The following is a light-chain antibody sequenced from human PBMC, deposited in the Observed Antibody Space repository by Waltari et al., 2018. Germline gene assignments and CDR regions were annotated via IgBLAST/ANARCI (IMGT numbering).Light chain of an antibody. CDR2: QNN. CDR1: KLANKN. CDR3: QALDHRTVEVV. Sequence: SYDLTQPPSVSVSPGQTASITCSGDKLANKNVCWYQQKPGQSPVLVIYQNNKRPSGIPERFSASNSGSTATLTMSGVQSTDEADYYCQALDHRTVEVVFGGGTRLAVL. J-gene: IGLJ2*01. V-gene: IGLV3-1*01.